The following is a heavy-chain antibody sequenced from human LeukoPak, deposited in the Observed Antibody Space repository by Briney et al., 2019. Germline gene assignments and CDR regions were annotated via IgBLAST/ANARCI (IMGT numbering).Heavy chain of an antibody. Sequence: GGSLRLSCAASGFIFSSYSMNWVRQAPGKGLEWVSYISSASNTIYYADSVKGRFTISRDNAKNSLYLQMNSLRAEDTAMYYCARDGWFGDYNWFDPWGQGTLATVSS. D-gene: IGHD3-10*01. V-gene: IGHV3-48*01. CDR2: ISSASNTI. J-gene: IGHJ5*02. CDR3: ARDGWFGDYNWFDP. CDR1: GFIFSSYS.